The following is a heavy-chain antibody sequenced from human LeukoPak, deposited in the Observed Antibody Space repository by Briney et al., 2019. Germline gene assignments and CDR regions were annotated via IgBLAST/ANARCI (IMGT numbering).Heavy chain of an antibody. V-gene: IGHV4-34*01. D-gene: IGHD6-6*01. J-gene: IGHJ6*03. Sequence: SETLSLTCAVYGGSFSGYYWSWIRQPPGKGLEWIGEINHSGSTNYNPSLKSRVTISVDTSKNQTSLKLSSVTAAGTAVYYCARGRSRGAARRGVSYYYYMDVWGKGTTVTVSS. CDR2: INHSGST. CDR1: GGSFSGYY. CDR3: ARGRSRGAARRGVSYYYYMDV.